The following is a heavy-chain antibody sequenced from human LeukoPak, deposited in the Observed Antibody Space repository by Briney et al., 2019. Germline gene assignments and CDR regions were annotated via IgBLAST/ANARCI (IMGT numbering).Heavy chain of an antibody. J-gene: IGHJ5*02. CDR2: ISYDGSNK. CDR3: ARDLGYGDYH. V-gene: IGHV3-30-3*01. CDR1: GFTFSSYA. Sequence: GGSLRLSCAASGFTFSSYAMHWVRQAPGKGLEWVAVISYDGSNKYYADSVKGRFTVSRDNSKNTLYLQMNSLRAEDTAVYYCARDLGYGDYHWGQGTLVTVSS. D-gene: IGHD4-17*01.